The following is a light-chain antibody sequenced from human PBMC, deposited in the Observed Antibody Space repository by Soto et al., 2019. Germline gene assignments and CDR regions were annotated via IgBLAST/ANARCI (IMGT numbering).Light chain of an antibody. CDR3: QQFSSYPLT. Sequence: EIVMTQSPATLSVSPGERVTLSCRASQSVSNNLAWYQQQPGQAPRLLIYGASTTATGIPDRFSGGGSGTDFTLTISRLEPEDFAVYYCQQFSSYPLTFGGGTKV. J-gene: IGKJ4*01. V-gene: IGKV3D-15*01. CDR1: QSVSNN. CDR2: GAS.